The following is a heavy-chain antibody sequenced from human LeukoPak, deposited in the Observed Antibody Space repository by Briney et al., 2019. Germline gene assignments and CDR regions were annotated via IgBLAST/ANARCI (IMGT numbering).Heavy chain of an antibody. J-gene: IGHJ4*02. Sequence: GGSLRLSCAASGFTFSSYGMHWVHQAPGKGLEWVAFIRYDGSNKYYADSVKGRFTISRDNSKNTLYLQMNSLRAEDTAVYYCAKDSFYYDSSGSLFDYWGQGTLVTVSS. CDR2: IRYDGSNK. CDR3: AKDSFYYDSSGSLFDY. V-gene: IGHV3-30*02. CDR1: GFTFSSYG. D-gene: IGHD3-22*01.